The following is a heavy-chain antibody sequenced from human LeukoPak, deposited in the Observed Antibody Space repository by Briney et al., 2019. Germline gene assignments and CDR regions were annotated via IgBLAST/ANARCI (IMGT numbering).Heavy chain of an antibody. CDR2: IYYSGST. CDR1: GGSISSYY. Sequence: SETLSLTCTVSGGSISSYYWSWIRQPPGKGLEWIGYIYYSGSTNYNPSLKSRVTISVDTSKNQFSLKLSSVTAADTAVYYCARDSERATGAFDIWGQGTMVTVSS. V-gene: IGHV4-59*01. J-gene: IGHJ3*02. D-gene: IGHD1-1*01. CDR3: ARDSERATGAFDI.